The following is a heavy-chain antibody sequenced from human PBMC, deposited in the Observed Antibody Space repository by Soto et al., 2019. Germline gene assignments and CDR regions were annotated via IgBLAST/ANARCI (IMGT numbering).Heavy chain of an antibody. CDR3: ARGLSAGKGSTPDF. CDR2: ISGSGGST. J-gene: IGHJ4*02. D-gene: IGHD6-13*01. Sequence: AGGSLRLSCAASGFTFSSFAMSWVRQAPGKGLDWVSAISGSGGSTYSADSVKGRFTISRDNSKNTLYLQMSSLRAEDTAVYYCARGLSAGKGSTPDFCGQGALVTLS. CDR1: GFTFSSFA. V-gene: IGHV3-23*01.